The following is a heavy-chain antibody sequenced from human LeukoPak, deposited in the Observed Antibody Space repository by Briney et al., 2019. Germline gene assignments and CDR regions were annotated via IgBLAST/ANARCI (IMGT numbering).Heavy chain of an antibody. D-gene: IGHD2-2*01. CDR3: ARELGYCSSTSCTNAFDI. V-gene: IGHV4-39*07. CDR2: IYYSGST. CDR1: GGSISSSSYY. J-gene: IGHJ3*02. Sequence: SETLSLTCTVSGGSISSSSYYWGWIRQPPGKGLEWIGSIYYSGSTYYNPSLKSRVTISVETSKNQFSLKLSSVTAADTAVYYCARELGYCSSTSCTNAFDIWGQGTMVTVSS.